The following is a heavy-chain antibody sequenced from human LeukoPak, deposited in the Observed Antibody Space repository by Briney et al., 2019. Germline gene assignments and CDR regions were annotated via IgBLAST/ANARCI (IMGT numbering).Heavy chain of an antibody. CDR1: GFTFSSYG. CDR3: ARDFTY. J-gene: IGHJ4*02. CDR2: IWYDGSNK. Sequence: GGSLRLSCAASGFTFSSYGMPSGRQAPGKGLERGAGIWYDGSNKTYADSVKGRFTISRDNSKNTLYLQMTSLRAEDTAVYYCARDFTYWGQGTLVTVSS. V-gene: IGHV3-33*01.